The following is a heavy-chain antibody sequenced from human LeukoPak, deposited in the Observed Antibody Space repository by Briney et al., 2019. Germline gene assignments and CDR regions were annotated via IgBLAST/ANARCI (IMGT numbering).Heavy chain of an antibody. Sequence: GASVKVSCKASGYTFTSYGISWVRQAPGQGLEWMGWISAYNGNTNYAQKLQGRVTMTTDISTSTAYMELRSLRSDDTAVYYCARDQSVVITYYFDYWGQGTLVTVSS. CDR2: ISAYNGNT. V-gene: IGHV1-18*01. D-gene: IGHD3-22*01. J-gene: IGHJ4*02. CDR1: GYTFTSYG. CDR3: ARDQSVVITYYFDY.